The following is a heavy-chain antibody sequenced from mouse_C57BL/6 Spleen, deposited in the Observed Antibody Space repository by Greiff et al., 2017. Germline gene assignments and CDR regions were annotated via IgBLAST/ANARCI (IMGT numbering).Heavy chain of an antibody. J-gene: IGHJ3*01. D-gene: IGHD2-5*01. V-gene: IGHV1-64*01. Sequence: VQLQQPGAELVKPGASVKLSCKASGYTFTSYWMHWVKQRPGQGLEWIGMIHPNSGSTNYNEKFKSKATLTVDKSASTAYMQLSSLTSEDSAVYYCAKPYSNYLFAYWGQGTLVTVSA. CDR2: IHPNSGST. CDR3: AKPYSNYLFAY. CDR1: GYTFTSYW.